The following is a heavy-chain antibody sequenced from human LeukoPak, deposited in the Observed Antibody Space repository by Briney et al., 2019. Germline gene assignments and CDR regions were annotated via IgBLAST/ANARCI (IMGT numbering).Heavy chain of an antibody. J-gene: IGHJ4*02. V-gene: IGHV3-23*01. D-gene: IGHD6-6*01. CDR3: AKLREYSSSGYFDY. Sequence: GGSLRLSCGASGFTFSSYAMSWVRQAPGKGLGWVSAISGSGGSTYYADSVKGRFTISRDNSKNTLYLQMNSLRAEDTAVYYCAKLREYSSSGYFDYWGQGTLVTVSS. CDR1: GFTFSSYA. CDR2: ISGSGGST.